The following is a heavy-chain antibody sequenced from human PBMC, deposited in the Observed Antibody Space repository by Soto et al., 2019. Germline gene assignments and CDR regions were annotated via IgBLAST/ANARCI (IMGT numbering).Heavy chain of an antibody. D-gene: IGHD3-10*02. V-gene: IGHV4-59*01. CDR2: IFYSGST. CDR3: ASMIGDPVLSFDS. Sequence: QVQLQESGPGLVKPSETLSLTCTVSGGSISSYYWSWIRQPPGKGLEWIVFIFYSGSTSYNPSIKRRVTRSLDTSEYQFSLKLNSVTAADTAVYYCASMIGDPVLSFDSWGQGTLVDVSS. CDR1: GGSISSYY. J-gene: IGHJ5*01.